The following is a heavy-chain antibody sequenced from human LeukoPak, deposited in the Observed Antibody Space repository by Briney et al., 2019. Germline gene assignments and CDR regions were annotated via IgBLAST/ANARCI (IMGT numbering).Heavy chain of an antibody. V-gene: IGHV4-59*01. J-gene: IGHJ4*02. CDR3: AGASYDSSGVH. CDR1: GGSISSYY. Sequence: PSETLSPTCTVSGGSISSYYWSWIRQPPGKGLEWIGYIYYSGSTNYNPSLKSRVTISVDTSKNQFSLKLSSVTAADTAVYYCAGASYDSSGVHWGQGTPVTISS. CDR2: IYYSGST. D-gene: IGHD3-22*01.